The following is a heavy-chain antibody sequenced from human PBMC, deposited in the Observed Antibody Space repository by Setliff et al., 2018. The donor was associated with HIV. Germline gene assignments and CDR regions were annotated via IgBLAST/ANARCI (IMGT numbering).Heavy chain of an antibody. D-gene: IGHD4-17*01. CDR3: ARAKIGHYGDSTYYYGLDV. CDR2: IRFSGNTI. J-gene: IGHJ6*02. V-gene: IGHV3-11*01. CDR1: GFIFSDYY. Sequence: KPGGSLRLSCAASGFIFSDYYMSWIRQAPGKGLEWVAYIRFSGNTIYYTDSVKGRFTISRDNAGNSLYLQMNILRADDTAVYYCARAKIGHYGDSTYYYGLDVWGQGTTVTVSS.